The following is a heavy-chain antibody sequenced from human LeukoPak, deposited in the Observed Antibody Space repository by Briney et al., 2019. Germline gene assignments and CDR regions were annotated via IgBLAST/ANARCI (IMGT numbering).Heavy chain of an antibody. D-gene: IGHD2-15*01. Sequence: PGGSLRLSCAASGFTFSSYEMNWVRQAPGKGLGWVSYISSRGTTIYNADSVKGRFTISRDNAKNSLYLQMNSLRAEDTAVYYCARDSIVDGAFDIWGQGTMVTVSS. CDR3: ARDSIVDGAFDI. V-gene: IGHV3-48*03. CDR1: GFTFSSYE. CDR2: ISSRGTTI. J-gene: IGHJ3*02.